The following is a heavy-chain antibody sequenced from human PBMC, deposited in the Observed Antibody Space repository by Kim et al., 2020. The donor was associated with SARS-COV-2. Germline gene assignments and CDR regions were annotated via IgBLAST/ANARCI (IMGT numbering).Heavy chain of an antibody. D-gene: IGHD6-19*01. CDR3: NVENVLAGTN. V-gene: IGHV3-73*01. CDR1: GFTFSGSA. J-gene: IGHJ4*02. CDR2: IRSKANSYAT. Sequence: GGSLRLSCAASGFTFSGSAMHWVRQASGKGLEWVGRIRSKANSYATAYAASVKGRFTISRDDSKNTAYLQMNSLKTEDTAVYYCNVENVLAGTNWGQGTLVTVSS.